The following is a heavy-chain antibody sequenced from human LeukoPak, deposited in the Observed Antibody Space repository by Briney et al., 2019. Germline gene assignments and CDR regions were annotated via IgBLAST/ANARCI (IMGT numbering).Heavy chain of an antibody. CDR2: IYYSGST. D-gene: IGHD2-8*01. CDR1: GGSISSGDYY. Sequence: SETLSLTCTVSGGSISSGDYYWSWIRQPPGKGLEWIGYIYYSGSTYYNPSLKSRVTISVDTSKNQFSLKLSSVTAADTAVYYCAREVVLMVYANYYMDVWDKGTTVTVSS. V-gene: IGHV4-30-4*08. J-gene: IGHJ6*03. CDR3: AREVVLMVYANYYMDV.